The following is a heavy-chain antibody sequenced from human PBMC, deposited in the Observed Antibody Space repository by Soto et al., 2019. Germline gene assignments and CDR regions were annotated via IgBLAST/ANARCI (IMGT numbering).Heavy chain of an antibody. CDR2: INAGNGNT. J-gene: IGHJ6*03. V-gene: IGHV1-3*01. D-gene: IGHD3-3*01. CDR1: GYTFTSYA. Sequence: QVQLVQSGAEVKKPGASVKVSCKASGYTFTSYAMHWVRRAPGQRLEWMGWINAGNGNTKYSQKFQGRVAFTRDTAATSAFIEMGSLRYDATAMYYCATDHSYNFWSGSRYYMAVWGKGTTVTVSS. CDR3: ATDHSYNFWSGSRYYMAV.